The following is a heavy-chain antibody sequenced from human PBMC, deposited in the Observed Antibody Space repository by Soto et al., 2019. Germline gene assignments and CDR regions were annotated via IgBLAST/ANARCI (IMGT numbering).Heavy chain of an antibody. J-gene: IGHJ4*02. CDR3: ARASAYYDILTGYSENGPLDY. CDR2: IYYSGST. D-gene: IGHD3-9*01. V-gene: IGHV4-31*03. CDR1: GGSISSGGYY. Sequence: SETLSLTCTVSGGSISSGGYYWSWIRQHPGKGLEWIGYIYYSGSTYYNPSLKSRVTISVDTSKNQFSLKLSSVTAADTAVYYCARASAYYDILTGYSENGPLDYWGQGTLVTVSS.